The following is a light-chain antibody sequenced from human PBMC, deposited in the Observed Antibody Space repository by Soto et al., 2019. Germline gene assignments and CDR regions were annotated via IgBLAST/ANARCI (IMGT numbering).Light chain of an antibody. Sequence: QSVLTQPPSVSAAPGQKVTISCSGSNSNIGNNYVSWYRQLPGTAPKLLIYDNNKRPSGIPDRFSGSKSGTSATLGITGLQTGDEADYYCGTWDSSLSAGVFGGGTKVTVL. V-gene: IGLV1-51*01. J-gene: IGLJ3*02. CDR3: GTWDSSLSAGV. CDR1: NSNIGNNY. CDR2: DNN.